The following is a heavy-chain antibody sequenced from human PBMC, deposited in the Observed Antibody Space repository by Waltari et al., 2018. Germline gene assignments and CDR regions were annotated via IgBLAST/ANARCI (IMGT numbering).Heavy chain of an antibody. D-gene: IGHD6-13*01. J-gene: IGHJ4*02. V-gene: IGHV3-23*01. CDR3: AKDRVAAANTPYYFHY. CDR1: VFSFSNVA. Sequence: EVQLLESGGDLVQPGGSLRLSCAGSVFSFSNVAMHWVRQAPGEGLEWVSSISGSGDNTYYADSVKGRFIISRDNSRNTVSLQMNILRAEDTAVYYCAKDRVAAANTPYYFHYWGQGTLVTVSS. CDR2: ISGSGDNT.